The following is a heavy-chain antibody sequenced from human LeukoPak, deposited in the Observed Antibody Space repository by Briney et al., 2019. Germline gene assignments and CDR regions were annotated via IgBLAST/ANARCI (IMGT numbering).Heavy chain of an antibody. CDR2: IYTSGST. D-gene: IGHD7-27*01. Sequence: SETLSLTCTVSGGSISSYYWSWIRQPAGKGLEWIARIYTSGSTNYNPSLKSRVTISVDKSKNKFSLKLSSVTAADTAVYYCARLPWGVYYFDYWGQGTLVTVSS. CDR3: ARLPWGVYYFDY. J-gene: IGHJ4*02. CDR1: GGSISSYY. V-gene: IGHV4-4*07.